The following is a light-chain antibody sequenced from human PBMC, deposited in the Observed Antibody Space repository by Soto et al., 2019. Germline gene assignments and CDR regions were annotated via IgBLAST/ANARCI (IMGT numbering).Light chain of an antibody. CDR3: QQYNSYSGT. CDR2: MAS. Sequence: DIQMTQSPSTLSASVGDRVTITCRASQRISNWLAWYQQKPGKAPKLVIYMASTLESGVPSRFSGSGSGTEFTLTISSLQPDDFATYFCQQYNSYSGTFGPGTKVDIK. V-gene: IGKV1-5*03. J-gene: IGKJ3*01. CDR1: QRISNW.